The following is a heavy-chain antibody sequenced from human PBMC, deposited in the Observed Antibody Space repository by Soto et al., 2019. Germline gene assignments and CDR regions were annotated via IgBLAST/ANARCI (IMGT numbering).Heavy chain of an antibody. J-gene: IGHJ6*02. Sequence: GGSLKLSCASSEVPFSSYSMNWVRQAPGKGLEWVSYISSSSSTIYYADSEKGRFTISRDNAKNSLYLQMNSLRDEDTAVYYCARGRGARYGMDVWGQGNTVTVSS. V-gene: IGHV3-48*02. CDR3: ARGRGARYGMDV. CDR2: ISSSSSTI. CDR1: EVPFSSYS.